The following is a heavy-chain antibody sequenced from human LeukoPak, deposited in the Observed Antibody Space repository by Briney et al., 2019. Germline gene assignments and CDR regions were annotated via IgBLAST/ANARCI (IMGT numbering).Heavy chain of an antibody. D-gene: IGHD3-22*01. J-gene: IGHJ4*02. V-gene: IGHV3-7*01. Sequence: GGSLRLSCAATGFTFSSYWMTWVRQPPGKGLEWVANIKQDGSEKYYVDSVKGRFTISRDNAKNSLYLQMNSLRAEDTAVYYCASTSYDSSGYYLGWGQGTLVTVSS. CDR1: GFTFSSYW. CDR2: IKQDGSEK. CDR3: ASTSYDSSGYYLG.